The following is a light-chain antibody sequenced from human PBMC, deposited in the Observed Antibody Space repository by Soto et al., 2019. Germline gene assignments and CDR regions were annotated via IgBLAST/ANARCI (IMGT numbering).Light chain of an antibody. CDR3: FSYTTRSTLV. CDR2: EVS. Sequence: QSALTQPASVSGSPGQSITISCTGTSSDVGGYNYVSWYQQHPAKAPKLMIYEVSNRPSGVSHRFSGSKSGNTASLTISGLHAEDEADYYCFSYTTRSTLVFGGGTKLTVL. CDR1: SSDVGGYNY. V-gene: IGLV2-14*01. J-gene: IGLJ3*02.